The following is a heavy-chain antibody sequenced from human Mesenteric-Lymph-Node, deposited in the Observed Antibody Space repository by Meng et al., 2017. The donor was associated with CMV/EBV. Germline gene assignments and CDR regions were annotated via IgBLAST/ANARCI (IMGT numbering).Heavy chain of an antibody. Sequence: GSLRLSCTVSGASFNNYYWSWIRQPPGRGLEWIGFIFHSGSTSYNPSLESRVTISVDTSKNQFSLKVSSVTAADTAVYYCARIRGSSVVDYWGQGTLVTVSS. J-gene: IGHJ4*02. CDR2: IFHSGST. CDR3: ARIRGSSVVDY. CDR1: GASFNNYY. D-gene: IGHD6-6*01. V-gene: IGHV4-59*01.